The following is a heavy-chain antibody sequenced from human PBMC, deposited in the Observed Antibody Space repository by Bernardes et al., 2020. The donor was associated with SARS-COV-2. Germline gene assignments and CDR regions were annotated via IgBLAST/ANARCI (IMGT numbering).Heavy chain of an antibody. J-gene: IGHJ6*02. V-gene: IGHV3-74*01. CDR3: ATGGFGGSAPGMDA. Sequence: GGSLRLSCTASGITFSSYWMHWVRQAPGKGLVWVSRITPGGSNKDYAASVKGRFTISRDNAKNTVYLQMNSLRVEDTAVYYCATGGFGGSAPGMDAWGQGTTVTVSS. CDR2: ITPGGSNK. D-gene: IGHD5-12*01. CDR1: GITFSSYW.